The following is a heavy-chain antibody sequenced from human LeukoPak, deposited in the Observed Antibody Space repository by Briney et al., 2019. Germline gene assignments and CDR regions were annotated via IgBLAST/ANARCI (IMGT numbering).Heavy chain of an antibody. Sequence: PGGSLRLSCLASRFPFSDYYMMWIRQAPGKGLEGVSYISNTDTPIYYADSVKGRFTISRDNGKTSLYLQMKSLRAEDTAVYYCARDNSGAYGNSGKGTLVTVSS. CDR1: RFPFSDYY. J-gene: IGHJ4*02. V-gene: IGHV3-11*01. CDR2: ISNTDTPI. D-gene: IGHD1-26*01. CDR3: ARDNSGAYGN.